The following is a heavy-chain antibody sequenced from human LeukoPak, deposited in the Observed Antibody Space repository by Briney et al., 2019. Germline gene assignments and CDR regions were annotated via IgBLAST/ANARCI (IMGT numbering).Heavy chain of an antibody. V-gene: IGHV1-18*01. Sequence: GASVKVSCNASGYTFSNYGITWVRQAPGQGLEWMGWISAYGGNSNYARKFFDRLIMTVDSSTSTAYMELRSLRSDDTAVYYCARDVGGGVGATRSQEFDYWGQGTLVTVSS. CDR1: GYTFSNYG. D-gene: IGHD1-26*01. J-gene: IGHJ4*02. CDR2: ISAYGGNS. CDR3: ARDVGGGVGATRSQEFDY.